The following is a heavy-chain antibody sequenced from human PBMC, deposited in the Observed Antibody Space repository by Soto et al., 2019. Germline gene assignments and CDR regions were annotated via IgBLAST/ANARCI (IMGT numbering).Heavy chain of an antibody. CDR2: IYYSGST. V-gene: IGHV4-59*01. CDR3: ARGFRIPDY. Sequence: QVQLQESGPGLVKPSETLSLTCTVSGGSISSYYWSWIRQPPGKGLEWIGYIYYSGSTNYNPYLKSRVTISVDTSKNQFSLKLSSVTAADTAVYYCARGFRIPDYWGQGTLVTVSS. CDR1: GGSISSYY. D-gene: IGHD3-10*01. J-gene: IGHJ4*02.